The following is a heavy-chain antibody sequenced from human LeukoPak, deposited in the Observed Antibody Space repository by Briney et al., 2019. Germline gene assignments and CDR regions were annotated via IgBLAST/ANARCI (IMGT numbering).Heavy chain of an antibody. V-gene: IGHV7-4-1*02. D-gene: IGHD3-9*01. CDR1: GYTFTSYA. CDR3: ARALPVLRYFDWLPKLGGSWFDP. Sequence: ASVKVSCKASGYTFTSYAMNWVRQAPGQGLEWMGWINTNTGNPTYAQGFTGRFVFSLGTSVSTAYLQISSLKAEDTAVYYCARALPVLRYFDWLPKLGGSWFDPWGQGTLVTVSS. CDR2: INTNTGNP. J-gene: IGHJ5*02.